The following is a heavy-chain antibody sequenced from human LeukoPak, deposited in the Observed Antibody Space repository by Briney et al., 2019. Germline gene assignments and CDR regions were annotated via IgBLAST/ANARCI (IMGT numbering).Heavy chain of an antibody. D-gene: IGHD6-13*01. J-gene: IGHJ4*02. CDR3: ARHMGYSSSLDY. V-gene: IGHV4-39*01. Sequence: PSETLSLTCTVSGDSISSSSYYWGWIRQPPGKGLPWIGSIYYSGTTYYNPSLKSRVTISVDTSKNQFSLKLSSVTAADTAVYYCARHMGYSSSLDYWGQGTLVTVSS. CDR2: IYYSGTT. CDR1: GDSISSSSYY.